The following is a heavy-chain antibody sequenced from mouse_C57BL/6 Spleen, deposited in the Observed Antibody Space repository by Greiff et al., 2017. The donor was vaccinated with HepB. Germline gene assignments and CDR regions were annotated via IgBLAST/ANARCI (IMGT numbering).Heavy chain of an antibody. J-gene: IGHJ2*01. CDR1: GFTFSSYG. D-gene: IGHD2-4*01. CDR3: ARRCDYDQGYYFDY. V-gene: IGHV5-6*02. CDR2: ISSGGSYT. Sequence: EVKVVESGGDLVKPGGSLKLSCAASGFTFSSYGMSWVRQTPDKRLEWVATISSGGSYTYYPDSVKGRFTISRDNAKNTLYLQMSSLKSEDTAMYYCARRCDYDQGYYFDYWGQGTTLTVSS.